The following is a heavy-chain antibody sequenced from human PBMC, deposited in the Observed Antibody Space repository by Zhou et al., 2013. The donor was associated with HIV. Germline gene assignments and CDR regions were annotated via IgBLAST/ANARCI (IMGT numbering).Heavy chain of an antibody. CDR2: IIPILGIA. V-gene: IGHV1-69*04. D-gene: IGHD3-10*01. CDR1: GGTFSSYA. Sequence: QVQLVQSGAEVKKPGSSVKVSCKASGGTFSSYAISWVRQAPGQGLEWMGRIIPILGIANYAQKFQGRVTITADKSTSTAYMELSSLRSEDTAVYYCARAPAKYGSGPGNYWGQGTLVTVSS. J-gene: IGHJ4*02. CDR3: ARAPAKYGSGPGNY.